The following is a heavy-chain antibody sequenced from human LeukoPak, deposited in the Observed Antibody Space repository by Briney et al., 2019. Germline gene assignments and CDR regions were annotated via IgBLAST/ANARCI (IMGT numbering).Heavy chain of an antibody. J-gene: IGHJ6*02. Sequence: ASVKVSCKASGGTFSSYAISWVRQAPGQGLEWMGRIIPTFGIANYAQKFQGRVTITADKSTSTAYMELSSLSSEDTAVYYCARLGRLVRGVNAMDVWGQGTTVTVSS. V-gene: IGHV1-69*04. CDR3: ARLGRLVRGVNAMDV. D-gene: IGHD3-10*01. CDR2: IIPTFGIA. CDR1: GGTFSSYA.